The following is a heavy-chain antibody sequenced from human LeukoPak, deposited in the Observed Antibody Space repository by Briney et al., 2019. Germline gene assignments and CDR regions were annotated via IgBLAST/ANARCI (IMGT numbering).Heavy chain of an antibody. V-gene: IGHV3-48*03. Sequence: GGSLRLSCAASGFTLSSYEMNWVRQAPGKGLEWVSYISSSGSTIYYADSVKGRFIISRDNGKNSLYLQMTSLRAEDTAVYYCARDKDMVRGIWNYYFGMDVWGQGTTVTVSS. CDR1: GFTLSSYE. D-gene: IGHD3-10*01. CDR2: ISSSGSTI. J-gene: IGHJ6*02. CDR3: ARDKDMVRGIWNYYFGMDV.